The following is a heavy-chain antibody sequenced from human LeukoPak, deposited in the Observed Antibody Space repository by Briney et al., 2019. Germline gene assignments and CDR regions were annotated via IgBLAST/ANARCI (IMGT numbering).Heavy chain of an antibody. J-gene: IGHJ6*04. Sequence: GGSLRLSCAASGFTFSSYAMNWVRQAPGKGLEWVSYISSSGSTIYYADPVKGRFTIPRDNAKNSLYLQMNSLRAEDTAVYYCAELGITMIGGVWGKGTTVTISS. CDR1: GFTFSSYA. D-gene: IGHD3-10*02. CDR2: ISSSGSTI. V-gene: IGHV3-48*03. CDR3: AELGITMIGGV.